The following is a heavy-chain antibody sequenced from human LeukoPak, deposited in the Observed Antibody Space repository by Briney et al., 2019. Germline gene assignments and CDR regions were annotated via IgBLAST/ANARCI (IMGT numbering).Heavy chain of an antibody. D-gene: IGHD3-10*01. J-gene: IGHJ3*02. CDR1: GGSISSNSYY. CDR2: IYYSGST. Sequence: SETLSLTCAVSGGSISSNSYYWGWIRQPPGKGLEWIGSIYYSGSTYYNPSLKSRVTISVDTSKNQFSLKLSSVTAADTAVYYCARGRMVRGVDDAFDIWGQGTMVTVSS. CDR3: ARGRMVRGVDDAFDI. V-gene: IGHV4-39*07.